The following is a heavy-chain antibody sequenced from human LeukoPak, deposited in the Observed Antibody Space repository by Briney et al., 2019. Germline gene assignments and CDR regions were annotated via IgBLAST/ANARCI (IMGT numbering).Heavy chain of an antibody. CDR1: GFIVSSNY. D-gene: IGHD3-22*01. J-gene: IGHJ3*02. CDR2: IYSGGRT. Sequence: TGGSLRLSCAVSGFIVSSNYMTWVRQAPGKGREGVSVIYSGGRTDYADSVKGTFPTSRDNSKSTLYLQMNSLRAEDTAVYYCARAPDGYEAFDIWGQGTMVTVSS. CDR3: ARAPDGYEAFDI. V-gene: IGHV3-66*01.